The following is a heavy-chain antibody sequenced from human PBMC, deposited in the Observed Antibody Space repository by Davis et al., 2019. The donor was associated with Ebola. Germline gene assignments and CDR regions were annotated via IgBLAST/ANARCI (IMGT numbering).Heavy chain of an antibody. CDR2: ISGSGGST. V-gene: IGHV3-23*01. J-gene: IGHJ4*02. CDR3: ARDGAIAARPRGAWFDY. Sequence: PGGSLRLSCAASGFTFSSYAMSWVRQAPGKGLEWVSAISGSGGSTYYADSVKGRFTISRDNAKNSLYLQMNSLSAEDTAVYYCARDGAIAARPRGAWFDYWGQGTLVTVSS. D-gene: IGHD6-6*01. CDR1: GFTFSSYA.